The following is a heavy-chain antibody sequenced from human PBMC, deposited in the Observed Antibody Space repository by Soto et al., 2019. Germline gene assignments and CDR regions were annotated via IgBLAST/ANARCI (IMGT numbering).Heavy chain of an antibody. CDR3: VRDGTKTLRDWFDP. D-gene: IGHD1-1*01. J-gene: IGHJ5*02. CDR1: GASISGSC. CDR2: IYATGTT. Sequence: SETLSLTCTVSGASISGSCWSWIRKSAGKGLEWIGRIYATGTTDYNPSLKSRVMMSVDTSKKQFSLKLRSVTAADTAVYYCVRDGTKTLRDWFDPWGQGISVTVSS. V-gene: IGHV4-4*07.